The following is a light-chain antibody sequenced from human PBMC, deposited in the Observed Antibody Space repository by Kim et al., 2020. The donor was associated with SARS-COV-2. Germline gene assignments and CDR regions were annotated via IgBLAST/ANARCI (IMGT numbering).Light chain of an antibody. CDR2: DAS. V-gene: IGKV1-5*01. CDR3: QQYNFYSYT. Sequence: AAIGERVTITAQARQSINTWCAWYQQKRGKAPKLLSYDASSLQSRVPSRFRGSGAGTEFTLTISNLQADDFATYYCQQYNFYSYTFGQGTKLEI. CDR1: QSINTW. J-gene: IGKJ2*01.